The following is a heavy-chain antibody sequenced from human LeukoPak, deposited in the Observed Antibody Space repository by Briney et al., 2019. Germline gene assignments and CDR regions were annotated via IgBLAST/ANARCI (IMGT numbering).Heavy chain of an antibody. Sequence: GASVKVSCKASGYFFPSYGINWVRQAPGQGLEWMGWVSGSNGHANYGKKFQGRVTMTTETSTSAAYMESGSLRSDDTAVYYCARDRVVGAIDGFDIWGQGTMVTVSS. CDR2: VSGSNGHA. CDR3: ARDRVVGAIDGFDI. J-gene: IGHJ3*02. V-gene: IGHV1-18*01. D-gene: IGHD1-26*01. CDR1: GYFFPSYG.